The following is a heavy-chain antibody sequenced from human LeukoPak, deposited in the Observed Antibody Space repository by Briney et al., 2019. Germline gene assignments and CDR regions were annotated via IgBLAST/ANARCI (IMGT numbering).Heavy chain of an antibody. CDR2: IDPSDSYT. D-gene: IGHD3-22*01. CDR3: ARQIATYYYDSSGYRTDFQH. CDR1: GYTFTSYW. Sequence: GESLKISCKGSGYTFTSYWIGWVRQMPGKGLEWMGRIDPSDSYTNYSPSFQGHVTISADKSISTAYLQWSSLKASDTAMYYCARQIATYYYDSSGYRTDFQHWGQGTLVTVSS. J-gene: IGHJ1*01. V-gene: IGHV5-10-1*01.